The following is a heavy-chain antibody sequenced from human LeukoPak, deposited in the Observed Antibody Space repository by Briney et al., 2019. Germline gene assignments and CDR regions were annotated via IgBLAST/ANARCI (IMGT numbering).Heavy chain of an antibody. CDR3: ARGGQQLDAFDI. CDR1: GYTFTSYG. CDR2: MNPNSGNT. Sequence: ASVKVSCKASGYTFTSYGISWVRQAPGQGLEWMGWMNPNSGNTGYAQKFQGRVTMTRNTSISTAYMELSSLRSEDTAVYYCARGGQQLDAFDIWGQGTMVTVSS. D-gene: IGHD6-13*01. J-gene: IGHJ3*02. V-gene: IGHV1-8*02.